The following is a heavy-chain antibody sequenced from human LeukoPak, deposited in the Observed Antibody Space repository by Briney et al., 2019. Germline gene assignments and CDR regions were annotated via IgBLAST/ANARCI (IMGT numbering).Heavy chain of an antibody. J-gene: IGHJ3*02. Sequence: GESLRISCKGSGYSFTSYWIGWVRQMPGKGLEWMGIIYPGDSDTRYNPSFQGQVTISADKSISTAYLQWSSLKASDTAMYYCARQSIAARRVGKGAFDIWGQGTMVTVSS. CDR3: ARQSIAARRVGKGAFDI. D-gene: IGHD6-6*01. V-gene: IGHV5-51*01. CDR2: IYPGDSDT. CDR1: GYSFTSYW.